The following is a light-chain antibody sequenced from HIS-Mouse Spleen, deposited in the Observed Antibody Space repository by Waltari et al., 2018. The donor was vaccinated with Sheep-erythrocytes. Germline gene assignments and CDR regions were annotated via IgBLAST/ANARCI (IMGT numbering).Light chain of an antibody. CDR2: DVS. J-gene: IGLJ2*01. CDR1: SSDVGGYNY. Sequence: QSALTQPRSVSGSPGQSVTISCTGTSSDVGGYNYVSWYQQHPGKAPQLMIYDVSKRPSGVPDRFSGSKSGKTASLTISGLQAEDEADYYCCSYAGSYTVVFGGGTKLTVL. CDR3: CSYAGSYTVV. V-gene: IGLV2-11*01.